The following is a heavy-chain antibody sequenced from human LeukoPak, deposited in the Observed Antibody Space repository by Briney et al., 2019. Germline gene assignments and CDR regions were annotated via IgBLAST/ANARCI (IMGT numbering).Heavy chain of an antibody. Sequence: GGSLRLSCAASGFTFSSYGMHWVRQAPGKGLEWLAFIRYDGSNKYYADSVKGRFTISRDNSKNTLYLQMNSLRAEDTAVYYCAKGSRCSSTSCYMFDFDYWGPGTLVTVSS. V-gene: IGHV3-30*02. CDR1: GFTFSSYG. J-gene: IGHJ4*02. D-gene: IGHD2-2*02. CDR2: IRYDGSNK. CDR3: AKGSRCSSTSCYMFDFDY.